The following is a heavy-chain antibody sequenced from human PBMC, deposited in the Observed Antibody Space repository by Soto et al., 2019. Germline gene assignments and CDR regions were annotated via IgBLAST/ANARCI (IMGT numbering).Heavy chain of an antibody. J-gene: IGHJ4*02. V-gene: IGHV4-31*03. CDR1: GGSLSSGGYY. Sequence: QVQLQESGPGLVKPSQTLSLSCTVSGGSLSSGGYYWSWILQHPGKGLEWIGFIYYSGSTYYNPSLKSRVTISVDTSQNQFSLKLSSVTAAYTAVYYCARDTQRGYSGYFDSWGQGTLVTVSS. CDR2: IYYSGST. CDR3: ARDTQRGYSGYFDS. D-gene: IGHD5-12*01.